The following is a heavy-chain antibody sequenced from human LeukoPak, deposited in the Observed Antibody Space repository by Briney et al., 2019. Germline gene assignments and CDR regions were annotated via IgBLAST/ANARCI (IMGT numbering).Heavy chain of an antibody. V-gene: IGHV3-30*18. CDR3: AKASRYLGSGSYYRDAFDI. CDR2: ISFDGSNK. Sequence: GRSLRLSCAASGFTFSSYGMHWVRQAPGKGLEWVAVISFDGSNKYYADSVKGRFTASRDNSKNTLYLQMNSLRAEDTAVYYCAKASRYLGSGSYYRDAFDIWGQGTMVTVSS. J-gene: IGHJ3*02. D-gene: IGHD3-10*02. CDR1: GFTFSSYG.